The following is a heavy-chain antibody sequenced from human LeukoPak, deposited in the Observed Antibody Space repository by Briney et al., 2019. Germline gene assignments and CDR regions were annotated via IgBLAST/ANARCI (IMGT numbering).Heavy chain of an antibody. Sequence: SETLSLTCAVYGGSFSGYYWSWIRQPPGKGLEWIGEINHSGSTNYNPSLKSRVTISVDTSKNQFSLKLSSVTAADTAVYYCARDTTPGFWSGYYTDYYYGMDVWGQGTTVTVSS. D-gene: IGHD3-3*01. CDR3: ARDTTPGFWSGYYTDYYYGMDV. V-gene: IGHV4-34*01. CDR1: GGSFSGYY. J-gene: IGHJ6*02. CDR2: INHSGST.